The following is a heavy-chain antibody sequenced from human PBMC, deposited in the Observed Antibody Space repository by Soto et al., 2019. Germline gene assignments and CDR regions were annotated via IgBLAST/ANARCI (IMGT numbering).Heavy chain of an antibody. D-gene: IGHD1-20*01. J-gene: IGHJ6*02. CDR3: ARNNRRRGVMDV. CDR2: IYYSGST. CDR1: GGSISSGGDY. Sequence: PSETQSLTCTVSGGSISSGGDYWSWISQPPGKGLEWIGYIYYSGSTYYNPSLKSRVTISVDTSKNQFSLKLSSVTAADVAVYYGARNNRRRGVMDVWGQGTTVTVS. V-gene: IGHV4-30-4*01.